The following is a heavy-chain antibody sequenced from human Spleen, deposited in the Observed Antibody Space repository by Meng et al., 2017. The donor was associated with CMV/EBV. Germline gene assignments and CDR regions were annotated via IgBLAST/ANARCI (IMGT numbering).Heavy chain of an antibody. CDR2: IIPIFGTA. D-gene: IGHD4-17*01. CDR1: GGTFSSYA. V-gene: IGHV1-69*05. Sequence: SVKVSCKASGGTFSSYANSWVRQAPGQGLEWMGGIIPIFGTANYAQKFQGRVTITTDESTSTAYMELSSLRSEDTAVYKFTPNGDSPPFFDYWGQGTLVTVSS. J-gene: IGHJ4*02. CDR3: TPNGDSPPFFDY.